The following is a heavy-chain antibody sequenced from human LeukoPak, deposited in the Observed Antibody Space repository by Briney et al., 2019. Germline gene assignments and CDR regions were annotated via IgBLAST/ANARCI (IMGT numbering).Heavy chain of an antibody. Sequence: QLGGSLRLSCEASGFTFSNYWMSWVRQAPGKGLEWVANIKLDGSEKYYVDSVKGRFTISRDNARSSLYLQMNSLRAEDTAVYYCAIGGALAVAGKFAYWGQGTLVTVSS. CDR3: AIGGALAVAGKFAY. CDR2: IKLDGSEK. V-gene: IGHV3-7*01. CDR1: GFTFSNYW. J-gene: IGHJ4*02. D-gene: IGHD6-19*01.